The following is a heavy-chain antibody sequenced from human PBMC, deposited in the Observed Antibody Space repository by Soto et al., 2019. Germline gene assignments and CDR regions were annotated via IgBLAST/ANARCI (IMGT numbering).Heavy chain of an antibody. CDR3: ARGRYCLTGRCFPNWFDS. J-gene: IGHJ5*01. Sequence: SETLSLTCSVSGDSISTVDYFWAWIRQPPGQALEYIGYLYKSATTYYNPSFESRVAISLDTSKSQFSLNVTSVTAADTAVYFCARGRYCLTGRCFPNWFDSWGQGTLGTVSS. CDR1: GDSISTVDYF. CDR2: LYKSATT. V-gene: IGHV4-30-4*01. D-gene: IGHD2-15*01.